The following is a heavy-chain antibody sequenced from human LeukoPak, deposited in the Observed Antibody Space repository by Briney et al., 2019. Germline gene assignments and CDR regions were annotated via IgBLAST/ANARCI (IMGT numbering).Heavy chain of an antibody. CDR3: ARATDSDAFDI. V-gene: IGHV4-61*02. CDR2: IYTSGST. CDR1: GGSISSGSYY. Sequence: SETLSLTCTVSGGSISSGSYYWSWIRQPAGKGLEWIGRIYTSGSTNYNPSLKSRVTISVDTSKNQFSLKLSSVTAADTAVYYCARATDSDAFDIWGQGTMVTVSS. J-gene: IGHJ3*02. D-gene: IGHD1-1*01.